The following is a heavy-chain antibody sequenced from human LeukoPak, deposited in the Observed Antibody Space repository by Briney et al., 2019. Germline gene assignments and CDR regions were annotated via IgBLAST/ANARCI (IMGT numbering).Heavy chain of an antibody. J-gene: IGHJ4*02. CDR3: ATGCSYSGSYYGFDY. CDR1: GYTLTELS. Sequence: GASVKVSCKVSGYTLTELSMHWVRQAPGKGLEWMGGFDPEDGETIYAQKFQGRVTMTEDTSTDTAYMELSSLRSEDTAMYYCATGCSYSGSYYGFDYWGQGTLVTVSS. D-gene: IGHD1-26*01. V-gene: IGHV1-24*01. CDR2: FDPEDGET.